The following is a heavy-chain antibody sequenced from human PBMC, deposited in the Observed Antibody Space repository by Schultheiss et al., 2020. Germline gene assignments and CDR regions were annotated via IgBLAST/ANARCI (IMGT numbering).Heavy chain of an antibody. CDR2: IYYSGST. CDR1: GGSIRSSDYY. CDR3: ARGPSPNPDCSGGSCDPPWFDP. D-gene: IGHD2-15*01. J-gene: IGHJ5*02. Sequence: SETLSLTCSVSGGSIRSSDYYWGWIRQPPGKGLEWIGSIYYSGSTYYNPSLKSRVTISVDTSKNQFSLKLSSVTAADTAVYYCARGPSPNPDCSGGSCDPPWFDPWGQGTLVTVSS. V-gene: IGHV4-39*07.